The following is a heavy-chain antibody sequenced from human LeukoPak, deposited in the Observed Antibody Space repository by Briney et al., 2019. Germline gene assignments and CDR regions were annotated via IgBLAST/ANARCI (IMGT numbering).Heavy chain of an antibody. CDR3: ARGHRRYGSGSYYDY. J-gene: IGHJ4*02. D-gene: IGHD3-10*01. Sequence: SETLSLTCAVYGGSFSGYYWSWIRQPPGKGLEWVGEINHSGSTNYNPSLTSRVTISVATSKNQFSLKLSSVTAAATAVYYCARGHRRYGSGSYYDYWGRGHLVTVSS. CDR1: GGSFSGYY. V-gene: IGHV4-34*01. CDR2: INHSGST.